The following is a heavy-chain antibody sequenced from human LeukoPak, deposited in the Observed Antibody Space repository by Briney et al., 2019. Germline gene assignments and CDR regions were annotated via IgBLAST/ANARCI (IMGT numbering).Heavy chain of an antibody. D-gene: IGHD3-10*01. CDR3: ARGHITMVRGVTIGP. Sequence: SETLSLTCAAYGGSFSGYYWSWIRQPPGKGLEWIGEINHSGSTNYNPSLKSRVTISVDTSKNQFSLKLSSVTAADTAVYYCARGHITMVRGVTIGPWGQGTLVTVSS. CDR1: GGSFSGYY. J-gene: IGHJ4*02. V-gene: IGHV4-34*01. CDR2: INHSGST.